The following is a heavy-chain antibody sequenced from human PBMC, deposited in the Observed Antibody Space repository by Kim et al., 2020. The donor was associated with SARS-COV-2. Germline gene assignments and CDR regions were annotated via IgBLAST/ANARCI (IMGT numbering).Heavy chain of an antibody. V-gene: IGHV3-30*18. J-gene: IGHJ6*02. CDR2: ISYDGSNK. CDR1: GFTFSSYG. CDR3: AKDRAFWSGRILEWDYQYYGMDV. D-gene: IGHD3-3*01. Sequence: GGSLRLSCAASGFTFSSYGMHWVRQAPGTGLEWVTFISYDGSNKYYADSVKGRFTISRDNSKNTLYLQMNSLRAEDTAVYYCAKDRAFWSGRILEWDYQYYGMDVWGQGTTVTVSS.